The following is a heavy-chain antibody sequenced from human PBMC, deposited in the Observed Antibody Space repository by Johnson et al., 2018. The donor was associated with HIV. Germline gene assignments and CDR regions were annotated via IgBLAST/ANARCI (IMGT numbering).Heavy chain of an antibody. CDR3: AGRVWELRSVDL. J-gene: IGHJ3*01. Sequence: QVQLVESGGGLIQPGGSLRLSCAASGFTVSSNYMSWVRQAPVKGLEWVSYISSSGSTIYYADSVKGRFTISRDKSKKTLYLQMNSVRADDTAVYYCAGRVWELRSVDLWGQGTVVTVSS. CDR1: GFTVSSNY. V-gene: IGHV3-11*01. D-gene: IGHD1-26*01. CDR2: ISSSGSTI.